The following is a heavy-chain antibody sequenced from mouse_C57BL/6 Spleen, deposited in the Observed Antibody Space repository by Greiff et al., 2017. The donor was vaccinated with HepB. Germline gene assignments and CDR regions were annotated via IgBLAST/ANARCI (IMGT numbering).Heavy chain of an antibody. CDR3: ARPPSYDGSVMDY. V-gene: IGHV5-17*01. J-gene: IGHJ4*01. D-gene: IGHD2-3*01. CDR1: GFTFSDYG. CDR2: ISSGSSTI. Sequence: EVKLVESGGGLVKPGGSLKLSCAASGFTFSDYGMHWVRQAPEKGLEWVAYISSGSSTIYYADTVKGRFTISRDTAKNTLFLQMTSLRSEDTAMYYCARPPSYDGSVMDYWGQGTSVTVSS.